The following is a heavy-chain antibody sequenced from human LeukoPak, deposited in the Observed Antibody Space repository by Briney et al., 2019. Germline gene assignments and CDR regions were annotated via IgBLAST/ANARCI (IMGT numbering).Heavy chain of an antibody. CDR1: GFTFSSYA. J-gene: IGHJ3*02. D-gene: IGHD1-1*01. Sequence: GGSLRLSCAASGFTFSSYAMSWVRQAPGKGLEWVSAISGSGGSTYYADSVKGRFTISRDNSKNTLYLQMNSLKTEDTAVYYCTTDPPVPGNWNDGRAFDIWGQGTMVTVSS. CDR2: ISGSGGST. V-gene: IGHV3-23*01. CDR3: TTDPPVPGNWNDGRAFDI.